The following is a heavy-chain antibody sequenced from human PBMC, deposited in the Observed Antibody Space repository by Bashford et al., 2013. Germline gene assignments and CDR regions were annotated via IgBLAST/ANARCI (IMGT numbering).Heavy chain of an antibody. Sequence: SGPTLVKPGETLTLTCNFSGFSLATTGMCVGWIRQSPGKALEWLARIDWDNDRYYSASLKTRLTISKDTPKNQVVLTMANMDPVDTATYYCARMAHGPGRYFYYFDQWGQGSGGHRLL. CDR3: ARMAHGPGRYFYYFDQ. J-gene: IGHJ4*02. CDR1: GFSLATTGMC. V-gene: IGHV2-70*11. D-gene: IGHD3-10*01. CDR2: IDWDNDR.